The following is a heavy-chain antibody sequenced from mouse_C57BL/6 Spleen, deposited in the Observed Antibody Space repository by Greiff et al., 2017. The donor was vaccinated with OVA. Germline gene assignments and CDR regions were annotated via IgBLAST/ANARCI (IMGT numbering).Heavy chain of an antibody. D-gene: IGHD1-1*01. V-gene: IGHV3-6*01. Sequence: ESGPGLVKPSQSLSLTCSVTGYSITSGYYWNWIRQFPGNKLEWMGYISYDGSNNYNPSLKNRISITRDTSKNQFFLKLNSVTTEDTATYYCARGGDYYGSSYEWGQGTTLTVSS. CDR3: ARGGDYYGSSYE. CDR2: ISYDGSN. J-gene: IGHJ2*01. CDR1: GYSITSGYY.